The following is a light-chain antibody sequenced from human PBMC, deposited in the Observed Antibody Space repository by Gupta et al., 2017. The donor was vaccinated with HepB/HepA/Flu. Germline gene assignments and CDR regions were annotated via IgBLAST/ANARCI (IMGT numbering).Light chain of an antibody. J-gene: IGLJ1*01. CDR3: CSYAGSTTFYV. Sequence: QSALTQPASVSGSPGQSITISCTGTSSDVGSYNLVSWYQHYPGKPPKLMIYEVNKWPSGVSNRFSGSKSGNTASLTISGLQAEDEVDYYCCSYAGSTTFYVFGTGTKVTVL. CDR2: EVN. CDR1: SSDVGSYNL. V-gene: IGLV2-23*02.